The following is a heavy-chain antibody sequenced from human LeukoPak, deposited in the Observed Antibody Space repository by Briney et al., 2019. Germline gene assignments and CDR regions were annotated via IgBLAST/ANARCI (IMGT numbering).Heavy chain of an antibody. CDR3: AKAIHSSSSGVVDY. Sequence: PGGSLRLXCAASGFTFSNYAMHWVRQAPGKGLEGVTFIRYDGSNKYYAESVKGRFTISRDNSKNTLYLQMSSLRAEDTAVYYCAKAIHSSSSGVVDYWGQGTLVTVSS. CDR1: GFTFSNYA. V-gene: IGHV3-30*02. D-gene: IGHD6-6*01. CDR2: IRYDGSNK. J-gene: IGHJ4*02.